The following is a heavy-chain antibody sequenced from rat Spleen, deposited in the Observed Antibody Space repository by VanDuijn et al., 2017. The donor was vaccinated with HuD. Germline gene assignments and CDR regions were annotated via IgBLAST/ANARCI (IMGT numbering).Heavy chain of an antibody. CDR2: ITYDGSIT. V-gene: IGHV5-7*01. Sequence: EVQLVESGGGLVQPGRSMKLSCAASGFTFSNYDMAWVRQAPEKGLEWVAVITYDGSITYYRDSVKGRFTISRDNAKSTLHLQMDSLRSEDTATYYCARHAYRYNSNWFAYWGQGTLVTVSS. D-gene: IGHD1-5*01. CDR3: ARHAYRYNSNWFAY. J-gene: IGHJ3*01. CDR1: GFTFSNYD.